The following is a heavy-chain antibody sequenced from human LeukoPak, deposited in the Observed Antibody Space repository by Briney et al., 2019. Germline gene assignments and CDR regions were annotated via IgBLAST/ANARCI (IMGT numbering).Heavy chain of an antibody. D-gene: IGHD6-19*01. Sequence: GGSLRLSCAASGFTFSNYAMHWVRQAPGKGLEWVAIISNDGSNKYYADSVKGRFTLSRDNSKYTVYLQMNSLRGEDTAVYYCARDLGLGRGWYGGDYWGQGTLVTVSS. CDR3: ARDLGLGRGWYGGDY. CDR1: GFTFSNYA. J-gene: IGHJ4*02. V-gene: IGHV3-30-3*01. CDR2: ISNDGSNK.